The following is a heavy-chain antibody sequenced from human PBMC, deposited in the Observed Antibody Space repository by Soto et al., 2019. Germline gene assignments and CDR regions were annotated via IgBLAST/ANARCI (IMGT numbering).Heavy chain of an antibody. CDR3: AKDKVPGYSSVYYDHYYMDV. CDR1: GFTFDDYV. CDR2: ISWNSGSI. J-gene: IGHJ6*03. D-gene: IGHD6-25*01. Sequence: EVQLVESGGGLVQPGRSLRLSCAASGFTFDDYVMHLVRQAPGTGLEWVSGISWNSGSIGYADSVKGRFTISRDNAKNSLYMQMNSLRAEDTALYYCAKDKVPGYSSVYYDHYYMDVLGKGTTGTVS. V-gene: IGHV3-9*01.